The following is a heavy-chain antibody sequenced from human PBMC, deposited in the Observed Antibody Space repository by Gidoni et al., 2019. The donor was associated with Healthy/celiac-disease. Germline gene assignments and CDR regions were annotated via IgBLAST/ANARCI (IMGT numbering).Heavy chain of an antibody. D-gene: IGHD2-15*01. CDR1: GFSLSTSGLC. J-gene: IGHJ3*02. CDR2: IDWDDDK. Sequence: VTLRESGPALVKPTQTLTLTCTFSGFSLSTSGLCVSWIRQPPGKALEWLARIDWDDDKYYSTSLKTRLTISKDTSKNQVVLTMTNMDPVDTATYYCARIRRYCSGGSCYFDAFDIWGQGTMVTVSS. CDR3: ARIRRYCSGGSCYFDAFDI. V-gene: IGHV2-70*15.